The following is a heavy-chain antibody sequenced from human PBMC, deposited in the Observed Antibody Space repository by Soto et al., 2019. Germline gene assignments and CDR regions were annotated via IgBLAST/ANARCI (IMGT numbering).Heavy chain of an antibody. D-gene: IGHD3-22*01. CDR2: MNPSNGNT. CDR3: ARESSYYFSSGFLYYYYYYGMDV. J-gene: IGHJ6*02. V-gene: IGHV1-8*01. Sequence: VPVKVSCKGSGYILTSDDGDWVRQATGQGLEWMGWMNPSNGNTDYAQKFQGRVTMTTDTSTSTAYMELRSLRSDDTAVYYCARESSYYFSSGFLYYYYYYGMDVWGQGTTVTVSS. CDR1: GYILTSDD.